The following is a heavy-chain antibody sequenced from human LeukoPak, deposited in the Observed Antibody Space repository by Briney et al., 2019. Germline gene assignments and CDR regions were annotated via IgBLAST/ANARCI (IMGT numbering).Heavy chain of an antibody. CDR2: IYSGGST. Sequence: GGSLRLSCAASGFTVSSNYMSWVRQAPGKGLEWVSVIYSGGSTYYADSVKGRFTISRDNSKNTLYLQMNSLRAEDTAVYYCAKTEKLGYCSGGSCPMDVWGKGTTVTISS. D-gene: IGHD2-15*01. CDR3: AKTEKLGYCSGGSCPMDV. CDR1: GFTVSSNY. J-gene: IGHJ6*03. V-gene: IGHV3-66*01.